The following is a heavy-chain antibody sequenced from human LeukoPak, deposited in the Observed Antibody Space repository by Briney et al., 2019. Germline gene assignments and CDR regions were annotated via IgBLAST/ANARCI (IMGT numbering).Heavy chain of an antibody. CDR2: IYYSGST. Sequence: PSETLSLTCTVSGGSISSYYWSWIRQPPGEGLEWIGYIYYSGSTNYNPSLKSRVTISVDTSKNQFSLKLSSVTAADTAVYYCARGAVANVNFDYWGQGTLVTVSS. V-gene: IGHV4-59*01. CDR1: GGSISSYY. J-gene: IGHJ4*02. CDR3: ARGAVANVNFDY. D-gene: IGHD6-19*01.